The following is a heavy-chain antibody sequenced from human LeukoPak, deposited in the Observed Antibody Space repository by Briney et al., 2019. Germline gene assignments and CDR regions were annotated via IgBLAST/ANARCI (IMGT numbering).Heavy chain of an antibody. Sequence: RGSLTLTCAVSGFALSCYWMHWFRQAPGKGLEWVANIKQDGSEKYYADSVYGRFVSTRDNAKNALYLQMSSLRAEDWAIYYCARRYFDYWGQGTLVTVSS. V-gene: IGHV3-7*03. J-gene: IGHJ4*02. CDR2: IKQDGSEK. CDR3: ARRYFDY. CDR1: GFALSCYW.